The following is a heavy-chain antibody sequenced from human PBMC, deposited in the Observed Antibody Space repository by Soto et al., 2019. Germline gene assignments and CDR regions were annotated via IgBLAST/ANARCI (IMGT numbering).Heavy chain of an antibody. CDR2: INPNSGGT. D-gene: IGHD6-13*01. J-gene: IGHJ4*02. Sequence: QVQLVQSGAEVKKPGASVKVSCKASGYTFTGYYMHWVRQAPGQGLEWMGWINPNSGGTNYAQKLQGWITMTRDTSISTAYMELSRLRSDDTAVYDCARSADSSSDNDSWGQGTLVTVSS. CDR3: ARSADSSSDNDS. V-gene: IGHV1-2*04. CDR1: GYTFTGYY.